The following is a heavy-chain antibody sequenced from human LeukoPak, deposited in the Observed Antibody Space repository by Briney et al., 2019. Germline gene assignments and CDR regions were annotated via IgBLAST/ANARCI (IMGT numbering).Heavy chain of an antibody. CDR2: IFYSGST. CDR1: AGSISSGVSY. J-gene: IGHJ2*01. Sequence: SQTLSLTCSVSAGSISSGVSYWSWIRQPPGKGLEWIGYIFYSGSTYYNPSLKSRVTISVATSRNQFSLRLSSVTAADTAVYYCARDYYVSGSPFRYFDLWGRGTLVTVSS. CDR3: ARDYYVSGSPFRYFDL. V-gene: IGHV4-30-4*01. D-gene: IGHD3-10*01.